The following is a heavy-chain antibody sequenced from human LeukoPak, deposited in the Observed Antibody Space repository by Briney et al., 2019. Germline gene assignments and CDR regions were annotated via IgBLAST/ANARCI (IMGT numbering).Heavy chain of an antibody. CDR1: HYSISSGYY. D-gene: IGHD5-18*01. J-gene: IGHJ4*02. CDR3: ASYRRGPMVKNRYYFDY. Sequence: SETLSLTCTVSHYSISSGYYWGWIRQPPGKGLEWIGYIYYSGSTNYNPSLKSRVTISVDTSKNQFSLKLSSVTAADTAVYYCASYRRGPMVKNRYYFDYWGQGTLVTVSS. V-gene: IGHV4-38-2*02. CDR2: IYYSGST.